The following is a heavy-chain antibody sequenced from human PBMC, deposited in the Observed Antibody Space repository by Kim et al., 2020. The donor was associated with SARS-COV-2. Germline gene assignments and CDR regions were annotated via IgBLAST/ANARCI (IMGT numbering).Heavy chain of an antibody. Sequence: SETLSLTCTVSGGSISSYYWSWIRQPPGKGLEWIGYIYYSGSTNYNPSLKSRVTISVDTSKNQFSLKLSSVTAADTAVYYCARDVRVRGVISGDYYYGMDVWGQGTTVTVSS. CDR2: IYYSGST. CDR1: GGSISSYY. V-gene: IGHV4-59*01. D-gene: IGHD3-10*01. J-gene: IGHJ6*02. CDR3: ARDVRVRGVISGDYYYGMDV.